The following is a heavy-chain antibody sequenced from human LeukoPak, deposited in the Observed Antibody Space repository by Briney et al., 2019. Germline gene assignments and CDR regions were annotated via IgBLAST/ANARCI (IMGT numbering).Heavy chain of an antibody. CDR1: GYTFTGYY. CDR2: INPNSGGT. J-gene: IGHJ4*02. Sequence: ASVKVSCKASGYTFTGYYLHWVRQAPGQGLEWMGWINPNSGGTNYAQKFQGRVTMTRDTSISTAYMELSRLRSDDTAVYYCARDVGEYCSSVSCYASDYWGQGTLVTVSS. V-gene: IGHV1-2*02. CDR3: ARDVGEYCSSVSCYASDY. D-gene: IGHD2-2*01.